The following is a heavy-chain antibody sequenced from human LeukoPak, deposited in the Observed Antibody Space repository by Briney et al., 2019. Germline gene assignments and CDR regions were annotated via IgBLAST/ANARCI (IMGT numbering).Heavy chain of an antibody. CDR2: ISWDGDST. V-gene: IGHV3-43*01. D-gene: IGHD6-19*01. CDR1: GFTFDDYT. CDR3: AKDYSSGWRTGFDY. J-gene: IGHJ4*02. Sequence: GGSLRLSCAASGFTFDDYTMHWVRQAPGKGLEWVSLISWDGDSTYYADSVKGRFTISRDNSKNSLYLQMNSLRTEDTALYYCAKDYSSGWRTGFDYWGQGTLVTVSS.